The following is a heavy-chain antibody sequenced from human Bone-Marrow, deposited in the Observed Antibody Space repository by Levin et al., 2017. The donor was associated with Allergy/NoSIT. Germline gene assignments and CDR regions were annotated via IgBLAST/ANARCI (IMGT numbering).Heavy chain of an antibody. D-gene: IGHD1-1*01. CDR3: AKDPRATDWYFDL. Sequence: LSLTCAASGFHFWNYDMNWVRQAPGKGLEWVSGISRNSENTWYGDSVRGRFTISRDNVKNTLYLQMSSLSAEDTALYYCAKDPRATDWYFDLWGRGTLVTVSS. CDR1: GFHFWNYD. J-gene: IGHJ2*01. V-gene: IGHV3-23*01. CDR2: ISRNSENT.